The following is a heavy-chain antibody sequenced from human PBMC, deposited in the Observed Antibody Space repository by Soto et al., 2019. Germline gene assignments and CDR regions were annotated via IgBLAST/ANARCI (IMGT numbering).Heavy chain of an antibody. CDR1: GYTFTSYA. Sequence: ASVKVSCKASGYTFTSYAMHWVRQAPGQRLEWMGWINAGNGNTKYSQKFQGRVTITRDTSASTAYMELSSLRSGDTAVYYCARAGYSSGWHRDAFDIWGQGTMVTVSS. D-gene: IGHD6-19*01. CDR3: ARAGYSSGWHRDAFDI. J-gene: IGHJ3*02. V-gene: IGHV1-3*01. CDR2: INAGNGNT.